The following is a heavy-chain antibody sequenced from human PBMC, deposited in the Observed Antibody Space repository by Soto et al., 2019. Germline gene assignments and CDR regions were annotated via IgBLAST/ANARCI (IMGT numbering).Heavy chain of an antibody. V-gene: IGHV3-33*01. D-gene: IGHD3-9*01. CDR3: ARDRDILTGYYYFDY. Sequence: SLRLSCAASGFTFSSYGMHWVRQAPGKGLEWVAVIWYDGSNKYYADSVKGRFTISRDNSKNTLYLQMNSLRAEDTAVYYCARDRDILTGYYYFDYWGQGTLVTVSS. J-gene: IGHJ4*02. CDR1: GFTFSSYG. CDR2: IWYDGSNK.